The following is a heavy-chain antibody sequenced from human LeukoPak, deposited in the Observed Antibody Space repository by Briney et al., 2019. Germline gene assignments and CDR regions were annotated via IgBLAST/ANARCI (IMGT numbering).Heavy chain of an antibody. CDR2: ISYDGSNK. V-gene: IGHV3-30-3*01. CDR3: ARTIAEYYFDY. CDR1: GFTFSSYA. Sequence: GRSLRLSCAASGFTFSSYAMHWVRQAPGKGLEWVAVISYDGSNKYYADSVKGRFTISRDNSKNTLYLQMNSLRAEDTAVYYCARTIAEYYFDYWGQGTLVTVSS. J-gene: IGHJ4*02. D-gene: IGHD6-13*01.